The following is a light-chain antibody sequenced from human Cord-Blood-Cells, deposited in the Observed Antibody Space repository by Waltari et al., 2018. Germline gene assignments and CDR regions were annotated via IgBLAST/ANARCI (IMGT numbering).Light chain of an antibody. CDR1: SSDVGGYNY. V-gene: IGLV2-14*01. J-gene: IGLJ2*01. Sequence: QSALTQPASVSGSPGQSITISCTGTSSDVGGYNYVSWYQQHPGKAPKLMIYEVSNRPSGVSNRCSGSKSGNTASLTISGLQAEDEADYYCSPYTSSSTVVFGGGTKLTVL. CDR2: EVS. CDR3: SPYTSSSTVV.